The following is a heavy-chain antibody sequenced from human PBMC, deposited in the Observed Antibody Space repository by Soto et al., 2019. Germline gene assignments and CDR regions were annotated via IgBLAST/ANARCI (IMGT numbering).Heavy chain of an antibody. CDR1: GFTFSDYY. J-gene: IGHJ3*02. D-gene: IGHD1-1*01. Sequence: ESGGGLVKPGGSLRLSCAASGFTFSDYYMSWIRQAPGKGLEWVSYISSSSSYTNYADSVKGRFTISRDNAKNSLYLQMNSLRAEDTAVYYCARESGKLERFGSAFDIWGQVTMVTVSS. V-gene: IGHV3-11*05. CDR3: ARESGKLERFGSAFDI. CDR2: ISSSSSYT.